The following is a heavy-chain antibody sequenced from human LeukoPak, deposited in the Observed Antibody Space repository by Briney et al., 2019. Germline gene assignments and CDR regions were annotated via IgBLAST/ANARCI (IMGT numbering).Heavy chain of an antibody. D-gene: IGHD3-9*01. J-gene: IGHJ4*02. CDR3: AEDGIRYFDWLPRAYFDY. Sequence: SDTLSLTCTVSGGSISISYWSWIRHPPGKGLEWMGYIYYSGSTNYNPSLKSRVTISVDTSKNQFSLKLSSVTAADTAVFFQAEDGIRYFDWLPRAYFDYWGQGTLVTVSS. V-gene: IGHV4-59*08. CDR2: IYYSGST. CDR1: GGSISISY.